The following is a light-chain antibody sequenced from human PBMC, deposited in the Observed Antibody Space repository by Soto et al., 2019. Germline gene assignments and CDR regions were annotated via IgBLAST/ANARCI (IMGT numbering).Light chain of an antibody. CDR3: QHYNNYLT. J-gene: IGKJ1*01. V-gene: IGKV1-5*01. CDR2: GAS. CDR1: QSVSIL. Sequence: DIQMTQSPSTLSASVGDRVTFTCRASQSVSILLAWYQQTPGKAPKLLISGASTLEIGVPSRFSGSGVWTAFTLTISSLQPDEFATYYCQHYNNYLTFGQGTKVEIK.